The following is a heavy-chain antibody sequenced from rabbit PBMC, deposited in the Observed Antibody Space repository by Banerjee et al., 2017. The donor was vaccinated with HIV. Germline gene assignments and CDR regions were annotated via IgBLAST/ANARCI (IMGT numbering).Heavy chain of an antibody. V-gene: IGHV1S45*01. CDR3: ARRTTKYNSDFNL. Sequence: QQQLEESGGGLVKPEGSLTLTCKASGFDLSSYYYMCWVRQAPGKGLEWIACIYADASGSTYYATWAKGRFTISKTSSTTVTLQMTSLTAADTATYFCARRTTKYNSDFNLWGQGTLVTVS. CDR1: GFDLSSYYY. J-gene: IGHJ4*01. CDR2: IYADASGST. D-gene: IGHD4-1*01.